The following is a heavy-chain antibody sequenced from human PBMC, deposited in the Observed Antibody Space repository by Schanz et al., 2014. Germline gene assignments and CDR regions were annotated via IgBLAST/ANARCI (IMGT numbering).Heavy chain of an antibody. CDR3: ARDTTWRLDL. CDR1: GGSIRSGTYY. D-gene: IGHD1-1*01. CDR2: VFPNGIT. J-gene: IGHJ2*01. Sequence: QVQLQESGPGLVKPSQTLSLTCTVSGGSIRSGTYYWSWIRQPARRALEWVGRVFPNGITNYNPSRNSQDTIPQDPSNSLFPLTLTSLSAADTAVYYCARDTTWRLDLWGRGTLVTVSS. V-gene: IGHV4-61*02.